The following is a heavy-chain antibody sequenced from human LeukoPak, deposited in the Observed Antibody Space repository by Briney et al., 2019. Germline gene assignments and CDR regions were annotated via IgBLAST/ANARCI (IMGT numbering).Heavy chain of an antibody. CDR3: ARIVGPDYYDSSGSH. CDR1: GFTFSSYW. Sequence: GGSLRLSCAASGFTFSSYWMHWVRQAPGKGLVWVSRINSDGSSTSYADSVKGRFTISRDNAKNTLYLQMYSLRAEDTAVYYCARIVGPDYYDSSGSHWGQGTMVTVSS. D-gene: IGHD3-22*01. CDR2: INSDGSST. V-gene: IGHV3-74*01. J-gene: IGHJ3*01.